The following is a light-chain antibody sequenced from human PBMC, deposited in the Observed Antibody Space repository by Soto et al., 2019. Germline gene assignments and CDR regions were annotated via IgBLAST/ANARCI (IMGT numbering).Light chain of an antibody. V-gene: IGKV3-20*01. Sequence: DIVLTQSPGTLSLSPGEGATLSCRPSQSVGTKYISWYQQKSGQAPRLLIYDASRRATGIPDRFSGSASGTDFTHTISRLEPEDFAVYYCHQYASSPLTFGGGTKVEIK. CDR3: HQYASSPLT. CDR2: DAS. J-gene: IGKJ4*01. CDR1: QSVGTKY.